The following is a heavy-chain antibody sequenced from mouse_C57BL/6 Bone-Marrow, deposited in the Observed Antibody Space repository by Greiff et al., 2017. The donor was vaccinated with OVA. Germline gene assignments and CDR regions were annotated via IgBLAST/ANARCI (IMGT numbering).Heavy chain of an antibody. Sequence: VQLQQSGPELVKPGASVKISCKASGYAFSSSWMNWVKQRPGKGLEWIGRIYPGDGDTNYNGKFKGKATLTADKSSSTAYMQLSSLTSEDSAVYFCARVDYYGSRGYFDVWGTGTTVTVSS. CDR1: GYAFSSSW. J-gene: IGHJ1*03. V-gene: IGHV1-82*01. D-gene: IGHD1-1*01. CDR3: ARVDYYGSRGYFDV. CDR2: IYPGDGDT.